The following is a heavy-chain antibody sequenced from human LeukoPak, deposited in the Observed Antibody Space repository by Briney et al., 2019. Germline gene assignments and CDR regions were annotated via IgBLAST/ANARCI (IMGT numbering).Heavy chain of an antibody. CDR3: ARGPLSSSWYVDYFDY. Sequence: PSQTLSLTCTVSGGSISSGDYYWSWIRQPPGKGLEWIGYIYYSGSTYYNPSLKSRVTISVDTSKNQFSLKLSSVTAADTAVYYCARGPLSSSWYVDYFDYWGQGTLATVSS. V-gene: IGHV4-30-4*08. J-gene: IGHJ4*02. CDR2: IYYSGST. CDR1: GGSISSGDYY. D-gene: IGHD6-13*01.